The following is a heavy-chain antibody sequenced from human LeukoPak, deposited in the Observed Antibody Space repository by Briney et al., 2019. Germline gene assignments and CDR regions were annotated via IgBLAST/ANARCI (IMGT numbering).Heavy chain of an antibody. V-gene: IGHV1-2*02. J-gene: IGHJ5*02. Sequence: ASVKVSCKASGYTFTSYDINWVRQATGQGLEWVGWMNPNSGGTNYAQKFQGRVTMTRDTSISTAYMELRRLRSDDTAVYYCARAVAYYYDSSGYLWGNWFDPWGQGTLVTVSS. CDR1: GYTFTSYD. D-gene: IGHD3-22*01. CDR2: MNPNSGGT. CDR3: ARAVAYYYDSSGYLWGNWFDP.